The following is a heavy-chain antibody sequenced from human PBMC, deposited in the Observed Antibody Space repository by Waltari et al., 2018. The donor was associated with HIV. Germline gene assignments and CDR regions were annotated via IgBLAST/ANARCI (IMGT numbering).Heavy chain of an antibody. J-gene: IGHJ3*02. CDR2: SYPGDADT. V-gene: IGHV5-51*01. CDR1: GYSFTSYW. CDR3: ARRGVPAADAFDI. Sequence: EVQLVQSGAEVKKPGESLKISCKGSGYSFTSYWNGWVRQMPGKGLEWMGISYPGDADTRNSPSFQGQVTISADKSISTAYLQWSSLKASDTAMYYCARRGVPAADAFDIWGQGTMVTVSS. D-gene: IGHD2-2*01.